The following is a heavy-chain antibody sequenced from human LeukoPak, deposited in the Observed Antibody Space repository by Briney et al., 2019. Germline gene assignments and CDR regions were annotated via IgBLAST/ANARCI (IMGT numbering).Heavy chain of an antibody. V-gene: IGHV1-69*13. Sequence: SVKVSCKASGGTFSSYAISWVRQAPGQGLEWMGGIIPIFGTANYAQKFQGRVTITADESTSTAYMELSSLRSEDTAVYYCASVATSYVDWFDPWGQGTLVTVSS. CDR3: ASVATSYVDWFDP. J-gene: IGHJ5*02. CDR2: IIPIFGTA. CDR1: GGTFSSYA. D-gene: IGHD5-12*01.